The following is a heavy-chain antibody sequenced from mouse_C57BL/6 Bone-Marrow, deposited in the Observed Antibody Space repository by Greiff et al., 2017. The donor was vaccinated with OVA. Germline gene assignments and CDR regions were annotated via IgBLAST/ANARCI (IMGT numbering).Heavy chain of an antibody. Sequence: VQLQQPGAELVRPGSSVKLSCKASGYTFTSYWMHWVKQRPIQGLEWIGNIDPSASETPSNQKLQDKATLTVDKSSSTAYMQLSSLTSEDAAGDYCARGGRRAMDYWGQGTSVTVSS. CDR1: GYTFTSYW. V-gene: IGHV1-52*01. J-gene: IGHJ4*01. CDR2: IDPSASET. CDR3: ARGGRRAMDY. D-gene: IGHD3-3*01.